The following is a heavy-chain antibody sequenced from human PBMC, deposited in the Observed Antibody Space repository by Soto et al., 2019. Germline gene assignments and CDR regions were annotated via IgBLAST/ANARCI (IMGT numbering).Heavy chain of an antibody. D-gene: IGHD6-19*01. CDR2: IWYDGSNK. Sequence: SLRLSCAASGFTFSSYGMHWVRQAPGKGLEWVAVIWYDGSNKYYADSVKGRFTISRDNSKNTLYLQMNSLRAEDTAVYYCARGGSGWYVKSYYYYGMDVWGQGTTVTVSS. V-gene: IGHV3-33*01. J-gene: IGHJ6*02. CDR3: ARGGSGWYVKSYYYYGMDV. CDR1: GFTFSSYG.